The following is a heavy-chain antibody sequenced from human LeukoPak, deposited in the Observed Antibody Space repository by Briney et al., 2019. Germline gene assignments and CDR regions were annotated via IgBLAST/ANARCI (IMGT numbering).Heavy chain of an antibody. Sequence: GGSLKLSCAASGFTFSSYSMNWVRQAPGKGLEWVSSISSSSSYIYYADSVKGRFTISRDNAKNSLYLQMNSLRAEDTAVYYCARSFLSIAAAATDYWGQGTLVTVSS. CDR3: ARSFLSIAAAATDY. D-gene: IGHD6-13*01. CDR1: GFTFSSYS. J-gene: IGHJ4*02. CDR2: ISSSSSYI. V-gene: IGHV3-21*01.